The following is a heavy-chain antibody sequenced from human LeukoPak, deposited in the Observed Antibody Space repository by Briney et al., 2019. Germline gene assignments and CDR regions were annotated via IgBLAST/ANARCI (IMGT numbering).Heavy chain of an antibody. Sequence: SETLSLTCTVSGASISTNYWSWIRQPPEKGLEWIGYVYYSGNTNYNPSLKSRVTISVDTSKNQFSLKLSSVTAADTAVYYCARDTVGATFPGAFDIWGQGTMVTVSS. V-gene: IGHV4-59*12. CDR2: VYYSGNT. D-gene: IGHD1-26*01. J-gene: IGHJ3*02. CDR1: GASISTNY. CDR3: ARDTVGATFPGAFDI.